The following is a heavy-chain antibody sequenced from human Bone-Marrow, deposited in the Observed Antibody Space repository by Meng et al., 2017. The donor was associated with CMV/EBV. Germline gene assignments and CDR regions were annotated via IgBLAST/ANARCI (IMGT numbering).Heavy chain of an antibody. J-gene: IGHJ3*02. D-gene: IGHD3-10*01. V-gene: IGHV1-18*01. CDR1: TSDG. CDR3: ARDQDLWFGNTAQEDYAFDI. Sequence: TSDGISRVRKGHGQGNERMGWNRAYNGNTNYAQKNKGRVTMTTDTATSTAYMELRSLRSDDTAVYYCARDQDLWFGNTAQEDYAFDIWDQGTMVTVSS. CDR2: NRAYNGNT.